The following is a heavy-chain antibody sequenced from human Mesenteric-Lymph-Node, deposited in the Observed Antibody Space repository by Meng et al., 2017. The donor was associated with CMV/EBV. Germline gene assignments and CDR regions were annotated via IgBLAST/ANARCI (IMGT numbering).Heavy chain of an antibody. J-gene: IGHJ6*02. CDR3: ARGTRLRRHYYYYGMDV. D-gene: IGHD5-12*01. CDR2: MNTNSGNT. CDR1: GYTFTSYD. Sequence: ASVKVSCKASGYTFTSYDINWVRQATGQGLEWMGWMNTNSGNTGYAQKFQGRVTITRNTSISTAYMELSSLRSEDTAVYYCARGTRLRRHYYYYGMDVWGQGTTVTVSS. V-gene: IGHV1-8*03.